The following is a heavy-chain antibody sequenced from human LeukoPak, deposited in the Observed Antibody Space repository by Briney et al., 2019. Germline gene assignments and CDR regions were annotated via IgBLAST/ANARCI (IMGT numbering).Heavy chain of an antibody. CDR1: GFTFSNYA. CDR2: ISGSDGST. CDR3: AKDGYAFWSAYQIDF. V-gene: IGHV3-23*01. J-gene: IGHJ4*02. D-gene: IGHD3-3*01. Sequence: PGGSLRLSCAASGFTFSNYAMTWVRQAPGKGLEWFSAISGSDGSTYYSDSVTGRFTISRDNSKNTLYLQMSSLRTDDTAVYYCAKDGYAFWSAYQIDFWGQGTMVTVSS.